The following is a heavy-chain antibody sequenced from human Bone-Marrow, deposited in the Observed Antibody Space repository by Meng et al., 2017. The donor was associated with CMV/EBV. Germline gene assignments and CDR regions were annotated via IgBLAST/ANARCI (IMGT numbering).Heavy chain of an antibody. CDR2: INPNSGGT. D-gene: IGHD3-10*01. CDR3: ARLEDGSGWFDP. Sequence: ASVKDSCKASGYTFTGYYMHWVRQAPGQGLEWMGWINPNSGGTNYAQKFQGRVTMTRDTSISTAYMELSRLRSDDTAVYYCARLEDGSGWFDPWGQGTLVTVSS. J-gene: IGHJ5*02. V-gene: IGHV1-2*02. CDR1: GYTFTGYY.